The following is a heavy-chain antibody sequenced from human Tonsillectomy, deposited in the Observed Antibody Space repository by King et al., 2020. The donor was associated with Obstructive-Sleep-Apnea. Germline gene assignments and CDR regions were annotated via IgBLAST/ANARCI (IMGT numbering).Heavy chain of an antibody. Sequence: QLQESGPGLVKPSETLSLTCAVSDYSITRGYYWGWIRQSPGKGLEWIGSIHHSGSTYHNPSLKSRVTISVDTSKNQFSLNLSSLTAADTAVYYCARGDYFWSGYYNGWFDPWGQGTLVTVSS. CDR1: DYSITRGYY. D-gene: IGHD3-3*01. V-gene: IGHV4-38-2*01. CDR2: IHHSGST. CDR3: ARGDYFWSGYYNGWFDP. J-gene: IGHJ5*02.